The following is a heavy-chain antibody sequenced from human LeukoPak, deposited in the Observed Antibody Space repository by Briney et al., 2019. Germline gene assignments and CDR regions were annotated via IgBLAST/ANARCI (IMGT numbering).Heavy chain of an antibody. CDR3: ASIVSSSDYGDYGGYFDY. CDR1: GGSISSSSYY. CDR2: IYYSGST. Sequence: KPSETLSLTCTVSGGSISSSSYYWGWIRQPPGKGLEWIGSIYYSGSTYYNPSLKSRVTISVDTSKNQFSLKLSSVTAADTAVYYCASIVSSSDYGDYGGYFDYWGQGTLVTVSS. V-gene: IGHV4-39*01. J-gene: IGHJ4*02. D-gene: IGHD4-17*01.